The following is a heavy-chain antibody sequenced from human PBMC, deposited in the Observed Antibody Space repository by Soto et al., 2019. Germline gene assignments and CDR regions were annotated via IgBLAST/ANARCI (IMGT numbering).Heavy chain of an antibody. CDR3: ARDGGGSMIVVVSSYYYGMDV. CDR2: ISAYNGNT. Sequence: QVQLVQSGAEVKKPGASVKVSCKASGYTFTSYGISWVRQAPGQGLEWMGWISAYNGNTNYAQKLQGRVTMTTDTSTSTAYLELRSLRSDDTAMYYCARDGGGSMIVVVSSYYYGMDVWGQGTTVTVSS. V-gene: IGHV1-18*01. J-gene: IGHJ6*02. CDR1: GYTFTSYG. D-gene: IGHD3-22*01.